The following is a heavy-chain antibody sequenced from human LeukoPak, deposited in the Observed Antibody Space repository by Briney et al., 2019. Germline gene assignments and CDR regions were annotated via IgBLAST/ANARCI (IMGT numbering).Heavy chain of an antibody. CDR1: GFTFSSYW. Sequence: GGSLRLSCAASGFTFSSYWMSWVRQAPGKGLEWVANMKQDGGEKYYVDSVKGRSTISRDNAKNSLYLQMNSLRAEDTAVYYCARDSYDILTGYLYYFDYWGQGTLVTVSS. CDR2: MKQDGGEK. D-gene: IGHD3-9*01. V-gene: IGHV3-7*01. J-gene: IGHJ4*02. CDR3: ARDSYDILTGYLYYFDY.